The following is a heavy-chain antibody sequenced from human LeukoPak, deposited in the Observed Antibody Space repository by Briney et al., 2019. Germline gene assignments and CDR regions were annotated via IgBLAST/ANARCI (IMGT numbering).Heavy chain of an antibody. V-gene: IGHV4-61*02. CDR1: GGSISSGSYY. J-gene: IGHJ6*03. CDR2: IYTSGST. CDR3: ARRLRGRRSSGYFYNYYYMDV. D-gene: IGHD3-22*01. Sequence: TSQTLSLTCTVSGGSISSGSYYWSWIRQPAGKGLEWIGRIYTSGSTNYNPSLKSRVTISVDTSKNQFSLKLSSVTAADTAVYYCARRLRGRRSSGYFYNYYYMDVWGKGTTVTISS.